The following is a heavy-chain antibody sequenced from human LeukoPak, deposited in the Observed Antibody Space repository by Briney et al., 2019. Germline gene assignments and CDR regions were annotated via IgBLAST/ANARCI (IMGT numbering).Heavy chain of an antibody. CDR2: IGGTGGNT. D-gene: IGHD4-17*01. V-gene: IGHV3-23*01. Sequence: PGGSLRLSCAASGFSFSSYGMSWVRQAPGKGLEWVSTIGGTGGNTYYADSVKGRFTISRDNSKNTLYLQMNSLRAEDTAAYYCARDPYGDSAFDIWGQGTMVTVSS. CDR1: GFSFSSYG. CDR3: ARDPYGDSAFDI. J-gene: IGHJ3*02.